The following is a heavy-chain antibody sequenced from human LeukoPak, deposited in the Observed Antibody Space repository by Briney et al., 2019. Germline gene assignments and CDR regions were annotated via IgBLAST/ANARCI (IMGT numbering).Heavy chain of an antibody. Sequence: ASVKVSCKASGYTFTSYGISWVRQAPGQGLEWMGWINPKSGGTNYAQKFQGRVTMTRDTSISTAYMELSRLRSDDTAVYYCARGRRDLRFVEWLIPDYWGQGTLVTVSS. CDR1: GYTFTSYG. V-gene: IGHV1-2*02. D-gene: IGHD3-3*01. CDR2: INPKSGGT. J-gene: IGHJ4*02. CDR3: ARGRRDLRFVEWLIPDY.